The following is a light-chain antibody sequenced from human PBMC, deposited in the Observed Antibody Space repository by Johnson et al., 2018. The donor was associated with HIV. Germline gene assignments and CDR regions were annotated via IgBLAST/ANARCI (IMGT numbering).Light chain of an antibody. V-gene: IGLV1-51*02. CDR1: SSTIGNNY. CDR2: KND. J-gene: IGLJ1*01. CDR3: GTWDTSLTKGGV. Sequence: QSVLTQPPSVSAAPGQKVTISCSGSSSTIGNNYVSWYQVLPGTAPKLLIYKNDKRPSGIPDRLSGSKSGTSATLGITGLQTGDEADYYCGTWDTSLTKGGVFGTGTKVTVL.